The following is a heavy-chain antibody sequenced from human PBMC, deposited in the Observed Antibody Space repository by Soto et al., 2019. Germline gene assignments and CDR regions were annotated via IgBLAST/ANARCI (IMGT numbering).Heavy chain of an antibody. CDR2: VTSSSSSM. J-gene: IGHJ4*02. CDR3: AREADFASSGYVLDY. V-gene: IGHV3-21*01. Sequence: GGSLRLSCAASGFTFNRYSMNWVRQAPGKGLEWVSSVTSSSSSMLYADSVKGRFTISRDDAKDSLFLQMNSLRADDTAVYYCAREADFASSGYVLDYWGQGTLVIVAS. D-gene: IGHD3-22*01. CDR1: GFTFNRYS.